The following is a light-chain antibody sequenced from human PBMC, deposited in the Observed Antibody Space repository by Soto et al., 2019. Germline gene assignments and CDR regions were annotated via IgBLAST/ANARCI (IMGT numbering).Light chain of an antibody. Sequence: QSALTQPASVSGSPGQSITISCSGTRSDIGSYNYVAWYQQFPGKTPKILIYAVSNRPSGVSSRFSGSKSGNTASLTISGLQAEDEADYYCISYTGSSTSYVFGSGTKVTVL. CDR1: RSDIGSYNY. CDR3: ISYTGSSTSYV. V-gene: IGLV2-14*01. CDR2: AVS. J-gene: IGLJ1*01.